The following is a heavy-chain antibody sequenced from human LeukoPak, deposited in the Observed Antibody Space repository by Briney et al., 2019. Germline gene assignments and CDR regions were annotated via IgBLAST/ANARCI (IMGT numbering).Heavy chain of an antibody. D-gene: IGHD2-15*01. V-gene: IGHV3-53*01. J-gene: IGHJ6*02. Sequence: EWVSVVYAGGGTSYADSVKGRFIISRDNSKNTLYLQMNSLRAEDTAVYYCAREPSDIALDVWGQGTTVTVSS. CDR3: AREPSDIALDV. CDR2: VYAGGGT.